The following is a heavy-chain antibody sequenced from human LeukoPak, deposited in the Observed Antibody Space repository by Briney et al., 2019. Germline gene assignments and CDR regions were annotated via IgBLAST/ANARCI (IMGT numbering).Heavy chain of an antibody. Sequence: GESLKISCKASGYIFSSYWIGWVRQMPGKGLEWMAIINPGDYDARYSPSFQGQVTVSADRSISTAYMQWSTLKASDTATYYCTKAPTSSLSFFDFWGQGTLVTVSS. J-gene: IGHJ4*02. CDR2: INPGDYDA. CDR3: TKAPTSSLSFFDF. V-gene: IGHV5-51*01. CDR1: GYIFSSYW. D-gene: IGHD5-24*01.